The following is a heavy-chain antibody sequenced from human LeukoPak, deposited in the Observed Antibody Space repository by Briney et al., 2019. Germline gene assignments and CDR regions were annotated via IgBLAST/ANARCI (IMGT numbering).Heavy chain of an antibody. V-gene: IGHV5-10-1*01. J-gene: IGHJ4*02. CDR3: ARMSSVGAT. D-gene: IGHD1-26*01. Sequence: SWIRQHPGKGLEWMGGIDPSDSYTNYNPSFQGHVTISADKSISIAYLQWSSLKASDTAMYYCARMSSVGATWGQGTLVTVSS. CDR2: IDPSDSYT.